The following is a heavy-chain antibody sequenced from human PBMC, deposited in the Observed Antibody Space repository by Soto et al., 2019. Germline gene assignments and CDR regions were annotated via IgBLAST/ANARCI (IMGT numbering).Heavy chain of an antibody. V-gene: IGHV4-38-2*02. Sequence: SETLSLTCTVSGYSISSGYYWGWIRQPPGKGLEWIGSIYHSGSTYYNPSLKSRVTISVDTSKNQFSLKLSSVTAADTAVYYCARALTGTTDYWGRGTLVTVSS. CDR1: GYSISSGYY. CDR2: IYHSGST. D-gene: IGHD1-20*01. J-gene: IGHJ4*02. CDR3: ARALTGTTDY.